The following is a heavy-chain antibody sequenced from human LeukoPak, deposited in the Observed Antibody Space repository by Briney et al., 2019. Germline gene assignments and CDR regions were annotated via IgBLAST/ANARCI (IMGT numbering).Heavy chain of an antibody. Sequence: SVKVSCKASVGTFSSYAISWVRQAPGQGLEWMGGIIPIFGTANYAQKFQGRVTITADESTSTAYMELSSLRSEDTAVYYCARPTTVTTKYYFDYWGQGTLVTVSS. V-gene: IGHV1-69*13. D-gene: IGHD4-17*01. CDR2: IIPIFGTA. CDR1: VGTFSSYA. J-gene: IGHJ4*02. CDR3: ARPTTVTTKYYFDY.